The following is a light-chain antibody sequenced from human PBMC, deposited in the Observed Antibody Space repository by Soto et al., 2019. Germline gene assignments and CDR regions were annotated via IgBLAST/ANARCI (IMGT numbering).Light chain of an antibody. V-gene: IGKV3-15*01. CDR1: QSVSSD. CDR3: QQYNNWPPYT. CDR2: GAS. J-gene: IGKJ2*01. Sequence: IVMTQSPATLSVSPGDRVTLSCRASQSVSSDLAWYQQRPGQAPRLLIYGASTRATGIPARFSGTGSGTEFTLTMSSLQSEDFAIYYCQQYNNWPPYTFGQGTKLEIK.